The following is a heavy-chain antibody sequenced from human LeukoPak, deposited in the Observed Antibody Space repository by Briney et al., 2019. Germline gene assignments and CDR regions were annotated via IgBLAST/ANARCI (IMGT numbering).Heavy chain of an antibody. CDR3: ARDGDLDAFDI. CDR1: GGSISSYY. V-gene: IGHV4-4*07. CDR2: IYTSGST. J-gene: IGHJ3*02. D-gene: IGHD4-17*01. Sequence: SETLSLTCTVSGGSISSYYWSWIRQPAGKGLEWIWRIYTSGSTNYNPSLKSRVTISVDKSKNQFSLKLSSVTAADTAVYYCARDGDLDAFDIWGQGTMVTVSS.